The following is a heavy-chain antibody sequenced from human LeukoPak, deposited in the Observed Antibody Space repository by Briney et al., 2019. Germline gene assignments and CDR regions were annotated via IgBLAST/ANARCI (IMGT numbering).Heavy chain of an antibody. D-gene: IGHD6-6*01. V-gene: IGHV3-49*04. J-gene: IGHJ4*02. CDR3: TRVGYSSSYYFDH. CDR2: IGSKGYGGKT. CDR1: GFIFGDYV. Sequence: GRSLRLSCVASGFIFGDYVLNWVRQAPGKGLEWVGFIGSKGYGGKTEHAASVKGRFTISRDDFKSIAYLQMNSLKTEDTAVYYCTRVGYSSSYYFDHWGQGTLVTVSS.